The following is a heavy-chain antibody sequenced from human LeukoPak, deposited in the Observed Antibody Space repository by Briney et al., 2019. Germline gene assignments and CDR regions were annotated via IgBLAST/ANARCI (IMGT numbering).Heavy chain of an antibody. D-gene: IGHD1-26*01. J-gene: IGHJ5*02. CDR2: INPNSGGT. CDR3: ARDADGSYNWFDP. V-gene: IGHV1-2*02. Sequence: GASVKVSCKASGYTFTGYYMHWVRQAPGQGLEWMGWINPNSGGTNYAQKFQGRVTMTRDTSISTAYMELSRLRSDDTAVYYCARDADGSYNWFDPWGQGTLVTVSS. CDR1: GYTFTGYY.